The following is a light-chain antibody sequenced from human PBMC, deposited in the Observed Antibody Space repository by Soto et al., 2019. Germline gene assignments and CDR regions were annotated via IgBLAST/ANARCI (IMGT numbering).Light chain of an antibody. CDR1: QSVSSN. V-gene: IGKV3-15*01. J-gene: IGKJ1*01. Sequence: EIGMTQSPATLSVSPGERATLSCRASQSVSSNLAWYQQKPGQAPRLLIYGASTRATGIPARFSGSGSGTEFTLTISSLQSEDFAVYYSQQYNHWPPWTFGQGTKVEIK. CDR3: QQYNHWPPWT. CDR2: GAS.